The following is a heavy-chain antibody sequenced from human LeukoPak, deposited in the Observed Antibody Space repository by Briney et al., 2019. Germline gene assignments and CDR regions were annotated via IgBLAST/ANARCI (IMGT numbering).Heavy chain of an antibody. J-gene: IGHJ4*02. CDR3: ARSGGRSVSNGPLFDY. V-gene: IGHV4-59*01. Sequence: SETLSLTCTVSGGSISSYYWSWIRQPPGKGLEWIGYIYYSGSTNYNPSLKSRVTISVDTSKNQFFLKLSSVTAADTAVYYCARSGGRSVSNGPLFDYWGQGTLVTVSS. CDR2: IYYSGST. D-gene: IGHD3-16*01. CDR1: GGSISSYY.